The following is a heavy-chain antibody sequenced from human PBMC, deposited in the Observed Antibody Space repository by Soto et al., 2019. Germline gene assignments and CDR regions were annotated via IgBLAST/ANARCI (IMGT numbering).Heavy chain of an antibody. J-gene: IGHJ4*02. CDR2: ISGSGGST. V-gene: IGHV3-23*01. CDR3: AKERSNEVQPYYFDY. CDR1: GFTFSSYA. Sequence: EVQLLESGGGLVQPGGSLRLSCAASGFTFSSYAMSWVRQAPGKGLEWVSAISGSGGSTYYADSVKGRFTISRDNSKNMLYMQMSSLRAEDTAVYYCAKERSNEVQPYYFDYWGQGTLVTVSS. D-gene: IGHD1-1*01.